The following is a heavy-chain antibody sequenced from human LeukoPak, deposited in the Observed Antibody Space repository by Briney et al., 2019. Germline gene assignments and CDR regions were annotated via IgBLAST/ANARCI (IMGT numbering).Heavy chain of an antibody. J-gene: IGHJ5*02. Sequence: KPSETLSLTCGVYGGSFRGYYWSWVRQPPGKGLEWIGEINHSESTNYNPSLKSRVTISVDTSKNQFSLKLSSVTAADTAVYYCARAGSSSWSNLRYRDWFDPWGQGTLVTVSS. CDR1: GGSFRGYY. CDR2: INHSEST. D-gene: IGHD6-13*01. V-gene: IGHV4-34*01. CDR3: ARAGSSSWSNLRYRDWFDP.